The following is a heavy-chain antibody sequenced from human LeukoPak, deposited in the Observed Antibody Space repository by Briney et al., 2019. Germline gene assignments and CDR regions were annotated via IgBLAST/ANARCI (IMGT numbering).Heavy chain of an antibody. D-gene: IGHD6-6*01. CDR1: GFTFSSYA. CDR3: AKKLGSSSPFFDY. J-gene: IGHJ4*02. Sequence: GGALRLSCSASGFTFSSYAMSWVRQAPGKGLEVVSVISGSGGSTNYADSVKGRFTISRDNSQNTLYLQMNSLRAEDTAVYYCAKKLGSSSPFFDYWGQGTLVTVSS. V-gene: IGHV3-23*01. CDR2: ISGSGGST.